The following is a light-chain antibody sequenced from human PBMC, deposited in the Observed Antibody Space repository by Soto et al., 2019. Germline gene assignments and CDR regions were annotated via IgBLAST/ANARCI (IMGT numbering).Light chain of an antibody. CDR1: QSVSSNF. CDR3: HQYGSSPRT. J-gene: IGKJ1*01. CDR2: GAS. Sequence: EIVLTQSPGTLSLSPGDGATLSCRASQSVSSNFLAWYQQKPGQAPRLLIYGASIRATGIPDRFSGSGSGTDFTLTIRILEPEDFAMYFCHQYGSSPRTFGQGTKVEIK. V-gene: IGKV3-20*01.